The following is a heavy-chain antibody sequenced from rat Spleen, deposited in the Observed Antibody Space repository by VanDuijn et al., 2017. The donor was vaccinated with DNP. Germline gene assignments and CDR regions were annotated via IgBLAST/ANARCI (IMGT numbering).Heavy chain of an antibody. Sequence: EVQLVESGGGLVQPGRSLILSCTASGFTFNDYYMAWVRQTPKKGLEWVASMSYEGSSTYYGDSVKGRFTISRDNAKSTLYLQMNSLRSEDTATYYCARRDYSSSYWYFDFWGPGTMVTVSS. CDR3: ARRDYSSSYWYFDF. J-gene: IGHJ1*01. CDR1: GFTFNDYY. CDR2: MSYEGSST. D-gene: IGHD1-2*01. V-gene: IGHV5-22*01.